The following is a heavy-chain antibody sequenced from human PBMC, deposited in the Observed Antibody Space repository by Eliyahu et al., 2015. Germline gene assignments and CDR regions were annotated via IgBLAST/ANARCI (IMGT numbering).Heavy chain of an antibody. CDR1: GFTFXSYW. CDR3: ARDMGPYDILTGYYRGGVDYFDY. CDR2: IKQDGSEK. V-gene: IGHV3-7*01. Sequence: EVQLVESGGGLVQPGGSLRLSCAASGFTFXSYWMSWVRRAPGKGLEWVANIKQDGSEKYYVDSVKGRFTISRDNAKNSLYLQMNSLRAEDTAVYYCARDMGPYDILTGYYRGGVDYFDYWGQGTLVTVSS. D-gene: IGHD3-9*01. J-gene: IGHJ4*02.